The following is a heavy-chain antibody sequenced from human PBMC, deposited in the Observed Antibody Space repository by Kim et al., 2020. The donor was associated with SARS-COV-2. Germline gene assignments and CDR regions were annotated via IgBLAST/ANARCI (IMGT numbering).Heavy chain of an antibody. CDR1: GFIFSRYW. CDR3: VRDGYSGYDRAFDI. V-gene: IGHV3-7*03. CDR2: LSEDGSKQ. J-gene: IGHJ3*02. D-gene: IGHD5-12*01. Sequence: GGSLRLSCAASGFIFSRYWMSWVRQAPGKGLEWVAHLSEDGSKQYYVDSVNGRFTISRDNAKNSVYLQMNSLRDEDTAVYYCVRDGYSGYDRAFDIWGQGTLVSVSS.